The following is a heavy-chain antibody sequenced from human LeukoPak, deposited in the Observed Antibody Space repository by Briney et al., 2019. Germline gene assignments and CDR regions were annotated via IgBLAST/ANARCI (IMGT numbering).Heavy chain of an antibody. CDR1: GFTFDDYA. Sequence: GGSLRLSCAASGFTFDDYAMHWVRQAPGKGLEWVSGISWNSGSIGYADSVKGRFTISRDNAKNSLYLQMNSLRAEDTAVYYCARDPLWGQGTLVTVSS. V-gene: IGHV3-9*01. J-gene: IGHJ4*02. CDR2: ISWNSGSI. CDR3: ARDPL.